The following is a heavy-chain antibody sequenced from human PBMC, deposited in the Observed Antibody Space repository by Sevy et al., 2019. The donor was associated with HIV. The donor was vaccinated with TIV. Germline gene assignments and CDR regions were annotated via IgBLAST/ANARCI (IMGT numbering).Heavy chain of an antibody. CDR2: ISSSSSYI. CDR1: GFTFSSYS. D-gene: IGHD3-16*01. CDR3: AKAGTLGRDSYNYVGY. J-gene: IGHJ4*02. Sequence: GGSLRLSCAASGFTFSSYSMNWVRQAPGKGLEWVSSISSSSSYIYYADSVKGRFTISRDNAKNSLYLQMNSLRAEDTAVYYCAKAGTLGRDSYNYVGYWGQGTLVTVSS. V-gene: IGHV3-21*01.